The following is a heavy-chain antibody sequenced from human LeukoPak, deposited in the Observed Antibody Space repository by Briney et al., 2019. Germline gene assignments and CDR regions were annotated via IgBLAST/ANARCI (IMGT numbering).Heavy chain of an antibody. D-gene: IGHD1-26*01. CDR1: GASFSSFG. Sequence: GASVKVSCKASGASFSSFGISWVRQAPGQGLEWMGGIISIFGSPNYAQKFQGRLTITTDESTSTAYMELSSLRSDDTAVFYCATGVRAIPIYYWGQGTLVTVSS. CDR3: ATGVRAIPIYY. J-gene: IGHJ4*02. CDR2: IISIFGSP. V-gene: IGHV1-69*05.